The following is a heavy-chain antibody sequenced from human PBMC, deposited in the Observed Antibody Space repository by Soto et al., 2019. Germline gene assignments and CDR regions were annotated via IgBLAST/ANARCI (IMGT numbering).Heavy chain of an antibody. V-gene: IGHV1-58*01. CDR1: GFTFTSSA. J-gene: IGHJ1*01. Sequence: ASVKVSCKASGFTFTSSAVQWVRQARGQRLEWIGWIVVGSGNTNYAQKFQERDTITRDMSTSTAYMELSSLRSEDTAVYYCAKDPGIAVAGTFWYFQHWGQGTLVTVSS. D-gene: IGHD6-19*01. CDR2: IVVGSGNT. CDR3: AKDPGIAVAGTFWYFQH.